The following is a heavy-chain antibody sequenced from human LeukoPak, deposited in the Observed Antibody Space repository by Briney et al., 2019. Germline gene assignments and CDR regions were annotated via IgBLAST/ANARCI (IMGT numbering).Heavy chain of an antibody. V-gene: IGHV3-30*04. D-gene: IGHD2-2*01. CDR2: ISYDGSNK. CDR3: AKDISSAPARAFDI. J-gene: IGHJ3*02. Sequence: GGSLRLSCAASGFTFSSYAMHWVRQAPGKGLEWVAVISYDGSNKYYADSVKGRFTISRDNSKNTLYLQMNSLRAEDTAVYYCAKDISSAPARAFDIWGQGTMVTVSS. CDR1: GFTFSSYA.